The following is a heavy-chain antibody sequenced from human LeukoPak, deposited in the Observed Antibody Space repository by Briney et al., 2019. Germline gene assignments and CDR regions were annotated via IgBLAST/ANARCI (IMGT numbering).Heavy chain of an antibody. CDR1: GYTFTSYY. CDR2: INPSGGST. J-gene: IGHJ4*02. D-gene: IGHD3-10*01. V-gene: IGHV1-46*01. CDR3: ARVGYYGSGSYYRDYFEY. Sequence: GASVKVSCKASGYTFTSYYMHWVRQAPGQGLERMGIINPSGGSTSYAQKFQGRVTMTRDTSTSTVYMELSSLRSEDTAVYYCARVGYYGSGSYYRDYFEYWGRGTLVTVSS.